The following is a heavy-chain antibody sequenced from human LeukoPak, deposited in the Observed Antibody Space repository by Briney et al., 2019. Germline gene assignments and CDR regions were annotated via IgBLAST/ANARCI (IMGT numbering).Heavy chain of an antibody. CDR2: INHSGST. J-gene: IGHJ4*02. Sequence: TSETLTLTCAVYGGPFSGYYWSWIRQPPGKGLEWIREINHSGSTNYNPSLKSRVTISVDTSKNQFSLKLSSVTAADTAVYYCASPGDFSSGWYRFDYWGQGTLVTVSS. D-gene: IGHD6-19*01. V-gene: IGHV4-34*01. CDR3: ASPGDFSSGWYRFDY. CDR1: GGPFSGYY.